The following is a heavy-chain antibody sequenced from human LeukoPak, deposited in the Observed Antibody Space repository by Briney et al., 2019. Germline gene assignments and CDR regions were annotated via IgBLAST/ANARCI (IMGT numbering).Heavy chain of an antibody. J-gene: IGHJ4*02. CDR1: GYSFTSYW. Sequence: GESLKISCKGSGYSFTSYWIGWVRQMPGKGLEWMGIIYPGDSDTRYSPSFQGQVTISADKSISTAYLQWSSLNASDTAMYYCARHGSGYYGSGSYYNLDDYWGQGTLVTVSS. V-gene: IGHV5-51*01. D-gene: IGHD3-10*01. CDR2: IYPGDSDT. CDR3: ARHGSGYYGSGSYYNLDDY.